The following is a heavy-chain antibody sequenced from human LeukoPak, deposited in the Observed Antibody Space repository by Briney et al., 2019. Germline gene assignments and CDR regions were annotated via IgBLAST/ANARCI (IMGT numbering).Heavy chain of an antibody. CDR3: VRVPSLGYCSGGSCYRFDH. CDR1: GYTFASYD. D-gene: IGHD2-15*01. CDR2: MNPDSTNT. V-gene: IGHV1-8*01. J-gene: IGHJ4*02. Sequence: ASVKVSCKASGYTFASYDINWVRQAPGQGLEWMGWMNPDSTNTGYAQKFQGRVTMTRDTSMSTAYMELSSLTSEDTAVYYCVRVPSLGYCSGGSCYRFDHWGQGTLVAVSS.